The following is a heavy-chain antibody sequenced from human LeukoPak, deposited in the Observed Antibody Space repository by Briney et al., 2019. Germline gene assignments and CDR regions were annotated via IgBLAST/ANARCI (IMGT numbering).Heavy chain of an antibody. Sequence: PGRSLRLSCAASGFTFSRDGMHWVRQAPGKGLEWVAVISNDETNKYFTDSVRGRFTISRDNSKNMVYLQMNSLRVEDTAVYYCAKEGQRGSYGVYDDYHWGQGTLVTVPS. V-gene: IGHV3-30*18. CDR2: ISNDETNK. CDR3: AKEGQRGSYGVYDDYH. D-gene: IGHD5/OR15-5a*01. J-gene: IGHJ5*02. CDR1: GFTFSRDG.